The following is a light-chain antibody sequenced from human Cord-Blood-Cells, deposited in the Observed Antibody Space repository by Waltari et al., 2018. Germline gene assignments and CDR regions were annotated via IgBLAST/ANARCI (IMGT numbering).Light chain of an antibody. CDR2: SNN. CDR3: AAWDDSLNGVV. J-gene: IGLJ2*01. Sequence: QSVLTQPPSAPGTPGQRVHISCSGRSSNIGSNPVNWYQQLPGTAPKRLIYSNNQRPSGVPDRFSGSKSGTSASLAISGLQSEDEADYYCAAWDDSLNGVVFGGGTKLTVL. V-gene: IGLV1-44*01. CDR1: SSNIGSNP.